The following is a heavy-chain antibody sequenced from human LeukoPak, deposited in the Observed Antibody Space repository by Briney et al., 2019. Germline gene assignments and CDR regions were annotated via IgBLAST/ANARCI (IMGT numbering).Heavy chain of an antibody. Sequence: GGSLRLSCAASGFTFSSYTMNWVRQAPGKGLEWVSSITSSSSYIYYADSVMGRFTISRDNANNSLYLQMNSLRAEDTAVYYCARDPPDYYGSGSYWYYFDYWGQGTLVTVSS. CDR1: GFTFSSYT. CDR2: ITSSSSYI. V-gene: IGHV3-21*01. D-gene: IGHD3-10*01. J-gene: IGHJ4*02. CDR3: ARDPPDYYGSGSYWYYFDY.